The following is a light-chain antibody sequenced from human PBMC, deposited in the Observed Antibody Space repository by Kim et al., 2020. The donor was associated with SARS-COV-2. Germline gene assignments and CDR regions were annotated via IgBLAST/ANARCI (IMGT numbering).Light chain of an antibody. CDR2: DAS. J-gene: IGKJ4*01. CDR3: QQRNSWPPAVT. Sequence: PGDRATLSCRASQSIDTYFAWYQQQPGQAPRLLVYDASNRATGVPDRFSGSGSGTDFTLTISSLEPEDFSTYYCQQRNSWPPAVTFGGGTKVDIK. V-gene: IGKV3-11*01. CDR1: QSIDTY.